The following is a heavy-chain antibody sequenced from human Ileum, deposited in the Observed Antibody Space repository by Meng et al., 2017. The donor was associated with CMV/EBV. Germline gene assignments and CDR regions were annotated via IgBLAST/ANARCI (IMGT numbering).Heavy chain of an antibody. CDR2: ISSDGSNE. V-gene: IGHV3-33*06. J-gene: IGHJ4*02. Sequence: ASGFIFSHYGMPWVRPAPGKGLEWVAIISSDGSNEHYADSVKGRFAISRDNSKNTLYLQLNSLRAEDTAVYYCAKGCTTFCYYIDYWGRGTLVTVSS. D-gene: IGHD2/OR15-2a*01. CDR3: AKGCTTFCYYIDY. CDR1: GFIFSHYG.